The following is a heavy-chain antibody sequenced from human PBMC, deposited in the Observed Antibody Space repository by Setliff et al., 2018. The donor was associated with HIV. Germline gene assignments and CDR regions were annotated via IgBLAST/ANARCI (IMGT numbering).Heavy chain of an antibody. D-gene: IGHD6-13*01. CDR3: ARSPAAEGF. Sequence: SETLSLTCTVSGGSISSYYWSWIRQPPGKGLEWIGYIYYSGSTYYNPSLKSRVTISVDTSKNQFSLKLSSVTAADTAVYYCARSPAAEGFWGQGTLVTVSS. J-gene: IGHJ4*02. CDR1: GGSISSYY. CDR2: IYYSGST. V-gene: IGHV4-59*08.